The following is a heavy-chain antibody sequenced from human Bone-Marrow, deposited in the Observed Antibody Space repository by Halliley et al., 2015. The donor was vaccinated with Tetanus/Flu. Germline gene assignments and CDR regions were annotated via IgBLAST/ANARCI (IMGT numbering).Heavy chain of an antibody. V-gene: IGHV4-34*13. D-gene: IGHD2-21*02. CDR2: INQSGST. CDR3: AAVMTATIDFDY. Sequence: LEGIGKINQSGSTNSHPSPKSRFPISVDPSKTQFSLKLSSGPAADTAVYYCAAVMTATIDFDYWGQGTLVTVSS. J-gene: IGHJ4*02.